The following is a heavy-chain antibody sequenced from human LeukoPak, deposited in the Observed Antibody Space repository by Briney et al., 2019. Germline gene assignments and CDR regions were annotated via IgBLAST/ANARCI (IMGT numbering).Heavy chain of an antibody. CDR2: ISSSSSYI. CDR1: GFTVSSNY. CDR3: ARDTAGGYFDY. D-gene: IGHD1-26*01. Sequence: GGSLRLSCAASGFTVSSNYMSWVRQAPGKGLEWVSSISSSSSYIYYADSVKGRFTISRDNAKNSLYLQMNSLRAEDTAVYYCARDTAGGYFDYWGQGTLVTVSS. V-gene: IGHV3-21*01. J-gene: IGHJ4*02.